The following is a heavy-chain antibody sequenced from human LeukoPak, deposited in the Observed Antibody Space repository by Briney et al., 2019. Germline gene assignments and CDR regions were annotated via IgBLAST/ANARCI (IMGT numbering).Heavy chain of an antibody. V-gene: IGHV3-30*18. CDR1: GFTFSSYD. Sequence: GRSLRLSCAASGFTFSSYDMHWVRQAPGKGLEWVAVISYDGSNKYYADSVKGRFTISRDNSKNTLYLQMNSLRAEDTAVYYCAKDLYGGYCSSTSCLRPLDYWGQGTLVTVSS. CDR3: AKDLYGGYCSSTSCLRPLDY. CDR2: ISYDGSNK. J-gene: IGHJ4*02. D-gene: IGHD2-2*01.